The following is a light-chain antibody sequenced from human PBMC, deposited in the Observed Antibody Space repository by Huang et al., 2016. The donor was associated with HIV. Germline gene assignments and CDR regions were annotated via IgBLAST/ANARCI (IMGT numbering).Light chain of an antibody. V-gene: IGKV1-39*01. CDR1: QSITTF. Sequence: DIQMTQSPSSLSASVGDRVTITCRASQSITTFFNWYQQKPGKAPNLLIYAASSLQSGVPSRFSGSGSGTDFTLTISSLQSEDFATYYCQQTYNTPDTFGRGTKLEIK. CDR3: QQTYNTPDT. CDR2: AAS. J-gene: IGKJ2*01.